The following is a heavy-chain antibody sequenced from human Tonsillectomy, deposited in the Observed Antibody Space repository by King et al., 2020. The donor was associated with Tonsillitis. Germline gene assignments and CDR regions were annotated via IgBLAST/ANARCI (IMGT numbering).Heavy chain of an antibody. CDR2: IYPGDSDT. D-gene: IGHD3-10*01. V-gene: IGHV5-51*01. CDR3: ARRKGSGMVRGGEVDV. J-gene: IGHJ6*04. Sequence: QLVQSGAEVKKPGESLKISWKGSGYSFTTYWIAWVRQMPGKGLEWIGIIYPGDSDTRYRPSSQGQVTNSVDKAISTAYRQWSSLKASDTAMYYCARRKGSGMVRGGEVDVWGKGTTVTVSS. CDR1: GYSFTTYW.